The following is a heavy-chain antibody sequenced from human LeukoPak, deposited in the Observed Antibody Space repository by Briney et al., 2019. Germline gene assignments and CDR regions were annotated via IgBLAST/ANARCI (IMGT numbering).Heavy chain of an antibody. CDR3: ARDRHYYDSSGYYSDDAFDI. J-gene: IGHJ3*02. CDR1: GFTFSSYS. CDR2: ISSSSSYI. D-gene: IGHD3-22*01. Sequence: GGSLRLSCAASGFTFSSYSMNWVRQAPGKGLEWVSSISSSSSYIYYADSVKGRFTISRDNAKNSQYLQMNSLRAEDTAVYYCARDRHYYDSSGYYSDDAFDIWGQGTMVTVSS. V-gene: IGHV3-21*01.